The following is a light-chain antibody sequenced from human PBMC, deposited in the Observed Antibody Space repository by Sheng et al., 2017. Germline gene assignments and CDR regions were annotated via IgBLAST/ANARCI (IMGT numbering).Light chain of an antibody. CDR3: QQYSDDWS. CDR1: QNIRIW. V-gene: IGKV1-5*03. J-gene: IGKJ1*01. CDR2: KAS. Sequence: IQMTQSPSTLSASVGDRVTITCRASQNIRIWLAWYQQKPGKAPKALIYKASNLESGVPSRFSGGSGTQFTLTISNLQPDDFATYYCQQYSDDWSFGQGTKVENK.